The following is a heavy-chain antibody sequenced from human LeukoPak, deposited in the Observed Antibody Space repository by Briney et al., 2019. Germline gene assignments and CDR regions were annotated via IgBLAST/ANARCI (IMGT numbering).Heavy chain of an antibody. CDR2: INPKSGAA. Sequence: ASVKVSCKASGYIFSDYYMHWVRQAPGQGLEWLGWINPKSGAADYAQQFRGRVTMTRDTSINTDYMEMKRVASDDTAVYYCARGAEAETSPLDFWGQGTLVIVS. D-gene: IGHD6-13*01. CDR1: GYIFSDYY. J-gene: IGHJ4*02. V-gene: IGHV1-2*02. CDR3: ARGAEAETSPLDF.